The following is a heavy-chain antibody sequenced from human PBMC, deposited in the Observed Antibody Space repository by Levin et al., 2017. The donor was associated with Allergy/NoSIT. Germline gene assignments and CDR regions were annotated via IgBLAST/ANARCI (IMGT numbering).Heavy chain of an antibody. V-gene: IGHV3-33*01. CDR1: GFTFSSYG. CDR3: ARDQGYSYGMDY. Sequence: LSLTCAASGFTFSSYGMHWVRQAPGKGLEWVAVIWYDGSNKYYADSVKGRFTISRDNSKNTLYLQMNSLRAEDTAVYYCARDQGYSYGMDYWGQGTLVTVSS. D-gene: IGHD5-18*01. J-gene: IGHJ4*02. CDR2: IWYDGSNK.